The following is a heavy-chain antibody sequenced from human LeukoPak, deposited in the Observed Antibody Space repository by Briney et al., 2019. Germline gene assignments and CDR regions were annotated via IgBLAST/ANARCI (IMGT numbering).Heavy chain of an antibody. CDR2: ISAYNGNT. Sequence: GASVKVSCKASGYTFTSYGISCVRQAPGQGLEWMGWISAYNGNTNYAQKLQGRVTITTDTSTTPDYMELRNLRSADTAVYYCARDLLAIVGATTYDYWGQGTLVTVSS. D-gene: IGHD1-26*01. CDR3: ARDLLAIVGATTYDY. J-gene: IGHJ4*02. CDR1: GYTFTSYG. V-gene: IGHV1-18*01.